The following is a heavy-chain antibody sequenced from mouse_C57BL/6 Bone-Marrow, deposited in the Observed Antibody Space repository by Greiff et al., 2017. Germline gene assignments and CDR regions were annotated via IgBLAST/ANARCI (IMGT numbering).Heavy chain of an antibody. CDR3: SKSVCVPVAY. J-gene: IGHJ3*01. Sequence: QVQLKQSGAELAKPGASVKLSCKASGYTFTSYWMHWVKQRPGPGLEWIGYINPSSGYTKYNQKFKDKATLTADKSSSTSDTQLSSLTYADSAVYYFSKSVCVPVAYWGQGTLVTVSA. CDR1: GYTFTSYW. CDR2: INPSSGYT. V-gene: IGHV1-7*01.